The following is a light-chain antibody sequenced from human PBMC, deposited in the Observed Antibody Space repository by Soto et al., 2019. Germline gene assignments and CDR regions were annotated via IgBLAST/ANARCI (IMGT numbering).Light chain of an antibody. Sequence: DIVMTQSPDSLAVSLVERATINCKSSQSVLYSSNNKNYLAWYQQKPGQPPKLLIYWASTRESGVPDRFSGSGSGTDFTLTITSLQAEDVAVYYCQQYYDTPYTFGQGTKLEIK. V-gene: IGKV4-1*01. CDR1: QSVLYSSNNKNY. CDR2: WAS. CDR3: QQYYDTPYT. J-gene: IGKJ2*01.